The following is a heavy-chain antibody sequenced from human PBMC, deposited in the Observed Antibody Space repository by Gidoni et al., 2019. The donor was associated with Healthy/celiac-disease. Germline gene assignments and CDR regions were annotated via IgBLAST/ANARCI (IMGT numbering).Heavy chain of an antibody. J-gene: IGHJ6*02. Sequence: QVTLRESGPALVKPTQTLTLTCTFSGFSLSTSVMCVSWIRQPPGKALEWLARIDWDDDKYYSTSLKTRLTISKDTSKNQVVLTMTNMDPVDTATYYCARIMGETTVTPYYYGMDVWGQGTTVTVSS. CDR1: GFSLSTSVMC. V-gene: IGHV2-70*15. CDR3: ARIMGETTVTPYYYGMDV. CDR2: IDWDDDK. D-gene: IGHD4-4*01.